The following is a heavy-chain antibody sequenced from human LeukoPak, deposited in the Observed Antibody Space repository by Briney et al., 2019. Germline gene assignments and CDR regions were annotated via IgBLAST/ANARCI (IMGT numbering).Heavy chain of an antibody. CDR2: ISAYNGNT. D-gene: IGHD3-22*01. V-gene: IGHV1-18*01. CDR3: ARTYDYYDSSGYLDF. J-gene: IGHJ4*02. Sequence: GASVKVSCKASGYTFTSYGISWVRQAPGQGLEWMGWISAYNGNTNYAQKLQGRVTMTTDTSTSTAYMELRSLRSDDTAVYYCARTYDYYDSSGYLDFWGQGTLVTVSS. CDR1: GYTFTSYG.